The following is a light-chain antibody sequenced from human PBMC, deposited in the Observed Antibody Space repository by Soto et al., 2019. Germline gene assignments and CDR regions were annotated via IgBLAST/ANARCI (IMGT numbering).Light chain of an antibody. V-gene: IGKV3-20*01. CDR1: QSVSSRY. J-gene: IGKJ2*01. CDR3: QQHGTSSRT. CDR2: GAS. Sequence: EIVLTQSPGTLSLSPGERATLSCRASQSVSSRYLGWYQQKPGQAPRLLIYGASSRATGIPDRFSGSGSGNDFTLTISRLEPEDFAVYYCQQHGTSSRTFGQGTKLEIK.